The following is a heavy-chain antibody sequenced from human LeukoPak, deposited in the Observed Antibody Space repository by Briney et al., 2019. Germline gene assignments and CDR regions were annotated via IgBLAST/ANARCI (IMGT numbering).Heavy chain of an antibody. CDR2: INHSGTT. CDR3: ARDPCSRSSCPLRY. V-gene: IGHV4-34*01. CDR1: GGSLSGYY. J-gene: IGHJ4*02. Sequence: SETLSLTGGVSGGSLSGYYCNWIRQTSGKGLEWIGEINHSGTTNFDPSLRGRVAISVDRSNNQCSLRLTSLTAADTAVYYCARDPCSRSSCPLRYWGQGTQVTVSS. D-gene: IGHD6-13*01.